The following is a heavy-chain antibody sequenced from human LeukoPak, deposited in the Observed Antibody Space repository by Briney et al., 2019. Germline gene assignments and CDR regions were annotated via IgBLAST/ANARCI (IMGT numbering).Heavy chain of an antibody. CDR2: INHSGST. D-gene: IGHD3-9*01. CDR1: GGSFSGYY. CDR3: ARGSQYYDILTGSRSGDAFDI. J-gene: IGHJ3*02. Sequence: SETLSLTCAVYGGSFSGYYWSWIRQPPGKGLEWIGEINHSGSTNYNPSLKSRVTISVDTSENQFSLKLSSVTAADTAVYYCARGSQYYDILTGSRSGDAFDIWGQGTMVTVSS. V-gene: IGHV4-34*01.